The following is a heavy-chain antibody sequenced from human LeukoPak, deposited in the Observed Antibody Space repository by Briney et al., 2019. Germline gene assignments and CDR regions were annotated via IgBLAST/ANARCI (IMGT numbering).Heavy chain of an antibody. CDR2: IYTSGST. J-gene: IGHJ5*02. D-gene: IGHD1-26*01. V-gene: IGHV4-61*02. Sequence: SETLSLTCTVSGGSISSGISYWSWIRQPAGKGLEWIGRIYTSGSTDYNPSLKSRVTISVDTSKNQFSLNLSSVTAADTAVYYCAPGEGAIIPWGQGTLVTVSS. CDR1: GGSISSGISY. CDR3: APGEGAIIP.